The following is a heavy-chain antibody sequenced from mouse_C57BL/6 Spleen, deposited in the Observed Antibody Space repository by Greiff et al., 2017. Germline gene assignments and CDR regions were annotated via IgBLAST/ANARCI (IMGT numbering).Heavy chain of an antibody. CDR3: ARDEDQSSGYVEYAMDY. Sequence: QVQLQQSGAELVKPGASVKLSCKASGYTFTEYTIHWVKQRPGQGLEWIGWFYPGSGSIQYNEKFKDKATLTEDKSSSTVYMELSRLTSEDSAVYFCARDEDQSSGYVEYAMDYWGQGTTVTVSS. V-gene: IGHV1-62-2*01. D-gene: IGHD3-2*02. CDR2: FYPGSGSI. CDR1: GYTFTEYT. J-gene: IGHJ4*01.